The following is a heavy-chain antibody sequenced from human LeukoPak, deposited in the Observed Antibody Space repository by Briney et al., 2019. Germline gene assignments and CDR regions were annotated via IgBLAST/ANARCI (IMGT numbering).Heavy chain of an antibody. J-gene: IGHJ4*02. V-gene: IGHV3-23*01. CDR1: GGSISNYF. D-gene: IGHD6-13*01. CDR3: AKSFGPVIAAAGTGAD. CDR2: ISGSGVNT. Sequence: ETLSLTCTVSGGSISNYFWSWVRQAPGKGLEWVSAISGSGVNTDHADSVKGRFTISRDNSKNTLYLQMNSLRVEDTAVYYCAKSFGPVIAAAGTGADWGQGTLVTVSS.